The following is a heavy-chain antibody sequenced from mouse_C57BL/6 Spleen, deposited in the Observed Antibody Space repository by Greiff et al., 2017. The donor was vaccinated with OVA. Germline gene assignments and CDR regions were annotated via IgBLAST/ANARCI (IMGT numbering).Heavy chain of an antibody. J-gene: IGHJ4*01. V-gene: IGHV14-4*01. CDR2: IDPENGDT. D-gene: IGHD1-1*01. CDR1: GFNIKDDY. CDR3: TTRDRGSHYYGSWDYAMDY. Sequence: EVQLVESGAELVRPGASVKLSCTASGFNIKDDYMHWVKQRPEQGLEWIGWIDPENGDTEYASKFQGKATITADTSSNTAYLQLSSLTSEDTAVYYCTTRDRGSHYYGSWDYAMDYWGQGTSVTVSS.